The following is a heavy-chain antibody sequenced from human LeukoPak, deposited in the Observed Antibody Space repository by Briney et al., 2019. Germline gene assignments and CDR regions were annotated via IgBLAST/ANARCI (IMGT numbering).Heavy chain of an antibody. D-gene: IGHD3-22*01. CDR1: AGTFSSYA. Sequence: ASVKVSCKASAGTFSSYAISWVRQAPGQGLEWMGGIIPIFGTANYAQKFQGRVTITADESTSTAYMELSSLRSEDTAVYYCARSYYYDSSGYCFDYWGQGTLVTVSS. J-gene: IGHJ4*02. CDR2: IIPIFGTA. CDR3: ARSYYYDSSGYCFDY. V-gene: IGHV1-69*01.